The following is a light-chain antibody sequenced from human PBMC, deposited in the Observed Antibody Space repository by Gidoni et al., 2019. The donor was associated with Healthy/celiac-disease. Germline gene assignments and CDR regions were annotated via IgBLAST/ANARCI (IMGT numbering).Light chain of an antibody. CDR1: QSVRSSY. CDR2: GAS. Sequence: ELVLTQSPGTLSLSPGERATLSCRASQSVRSSYLAWYQQKPGQAPRLLIYGASSRATGIPDRFSGSGSGTDFTLTISRLEPEDFAVYYCQQYGSSSSFGQGTRLEIK. J-gene: IGKJ5*01. V-gene: IGKV3-20*01. CDR3: QQYGSSSS.